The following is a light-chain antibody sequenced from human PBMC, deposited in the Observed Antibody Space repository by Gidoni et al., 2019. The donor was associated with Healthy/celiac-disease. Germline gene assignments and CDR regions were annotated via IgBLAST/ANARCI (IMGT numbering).Light chain of an antibody. J-gene: IGKJ2*01. CDR2: GAS. V-gene: IGKV3-20*01. Sequence: EIVLTQSPGTLSLSPGERATLSCRASQSVSSSYLAWYQQQPGQDPRLLIYGASSRATVIPDRFSGSGSGTDFTLTISRLEPEDFAVYYGQQYGSSLFFGQGTKLEIK. CDR1: QSVSSSY. CDR3: QQYGSSLF.